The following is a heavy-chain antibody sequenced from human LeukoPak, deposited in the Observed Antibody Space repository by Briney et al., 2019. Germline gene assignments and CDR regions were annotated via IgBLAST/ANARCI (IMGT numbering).Heavy chain of an antibody. CDR3: AKDRYSRGWYAGGMDV. CDR2: ISGTGTST. J-gene: IGHJ6*02. Sequence: GRSLRLFCASYGFTFSSYAMRWVRQAPGKGLEWVSAISGTGTSTYYADSVKGRFTISRDNSKHTLYLQMNGLIAEDTVVYYCAKDRYSRGWYAGGMDVWGQGTTVTVS. V-gene: IGHV3-23*01. CDR1: GFTFSSYA. D-gene: IGHD6-19*01.